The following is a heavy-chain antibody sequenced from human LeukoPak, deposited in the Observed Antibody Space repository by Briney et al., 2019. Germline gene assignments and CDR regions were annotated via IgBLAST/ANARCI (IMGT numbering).Heavy chain of an antibody. CDR2: INPNSGGA. J-gene: IGHJ4*02. CDR3: ARSSEVAAMGFDY. V-gene: IGHV1-2*04. Sequence: ASVRVSCKASGYTFSGYYMHWVRQAPGQGLEWMGWINPNSGGATYAQKFQGWVTMTRDTSVSTAYMELSRLKSDDTAVYYCARSSEVAAMGFDYWGQGTLVTVSS. CDR1: GYTFSGYY. D-gene: IGHD5-12*01.